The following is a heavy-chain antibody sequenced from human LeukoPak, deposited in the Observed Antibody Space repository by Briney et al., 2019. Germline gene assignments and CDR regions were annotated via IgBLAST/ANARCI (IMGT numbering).Heavy chain of an antibody. D-gene: IGHD6-13*01. J-gene: IGHJ4*02. CDR2: ISWDGGST. V-gene: IGHV3-43D*03. CDR3: AKDIRGSTSWYGLDY. CDR1: GFTFDDYA. Sequence: GGSLRLSCAASGFTFDDYAMHWVRHAPGTGLEWVSLISWDGGSTYYADSVKGRFTISRDNSKNSLYLQMNSLRAEDTALYYCAKDIRGSTSWYGLDYWGQGTLVTVSS.